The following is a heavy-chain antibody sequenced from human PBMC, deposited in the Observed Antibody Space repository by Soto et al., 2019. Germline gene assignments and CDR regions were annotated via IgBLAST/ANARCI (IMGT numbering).Heavy chain of an antibody. D-gene: IGHD3-10*01. CDR3: ARRYFRYYGMDV. V-gene: IGHV5-51*01. J-gene: IGHJ6*01. CDR1: GYSFTSYC. CDR2: IYPGDSYT. Sequence: VESLTTSCKVPGYSFTSYCIVWVRQMPGKGLECMGIIYPGDSYTRYSPSFQGQVTISADKSISTAYLQWSSLKASDTAMYYCARRYFRYYGMDVWGQGTPVTVSS.